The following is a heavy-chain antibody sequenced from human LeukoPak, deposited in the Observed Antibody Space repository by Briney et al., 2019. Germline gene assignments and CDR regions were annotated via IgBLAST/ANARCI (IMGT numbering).Heavy chain of an antibody. CDR3: ARGEVTAAGKGTFDY. Sequence: SETLSLTCTVSVGSIRSFYWSWRRQPPGKGLEWIGYIYYSGSTNYNPSLKSRVTISVDTSKNQFSLKLSSVTAADTAVYYCARGEVTAAGKGTFDYWGQGTLVTVSS. CDR1: VGSIRSFY. D-gene: IGHD6-13*01. J-gene: IGHJ4*02. V-gene: IGHV4-59*01. CDR2: IYYSGST.